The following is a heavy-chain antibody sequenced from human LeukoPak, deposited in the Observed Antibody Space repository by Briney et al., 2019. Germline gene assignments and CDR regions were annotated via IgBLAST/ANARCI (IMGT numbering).Heavy chain of an antibody. CDR2: IRNVGNDK. J-gene: IGHJ3*02. V-gene: IGHV3-30*02. CDR3: AKDHYGDYFSTGAFDI. Sequence: GGSLRLSCAASGFTFDCCGMHWVRQAPGKGLEWVAFIRNVGNDKYYADSVKGRFFISRDNSKNTLSLQMNSLRVEDTAVYYCAKDHYGDYFSTGAFDIWGQGTMVIVSS. CDR1: GFTFDCCG. D-gene: IGHD4-17*01.